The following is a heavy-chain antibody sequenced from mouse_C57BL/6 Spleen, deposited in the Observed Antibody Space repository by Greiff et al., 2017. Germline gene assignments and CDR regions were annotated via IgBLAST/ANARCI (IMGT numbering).Heavy chain of an antibody. J-gene: IGHJ4*01. Sequence: VKLMESGPGLVAPSQSLSITCTVSGFSLTSYGVDWVRQPPGKGLEWLGVIWGGGSTNYNSALMSRLSLSKDNSKSQVFLKMNSLHTDDTAMYYCAKRIGGGYDDAMDDWGQGPSVTVSS. CDR1: GFSLTSYG. V-gene: IGHV2-9*01. D-gene: IGHD2-2*01. CDR3: AKRIGGGYDDAMDD. CDR2: IWGGGST.